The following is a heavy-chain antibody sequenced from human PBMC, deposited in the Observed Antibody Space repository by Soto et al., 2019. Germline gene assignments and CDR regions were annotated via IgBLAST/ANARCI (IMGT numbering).Heavy chain of an antibody. CDR3: ARGNMGYYYGMDV. D-gene: IGHD3-10*01. J-gene: IGHJ6*02. CDR1: GFTFSSYD. Sequence: EVQLVESGGGLVQPGESLRLSCAASGFTFSSYDMHWVRQATGKGLEWVSAIGTAGDTYYPGSVKGRFTISRENAKNSLYLQMNSLRAGDTAVYYCARGNMGYYYGMDVWGQGTTVTVSS. V-gene: IGHV3-13*04. CDR2: IGTAGDT.